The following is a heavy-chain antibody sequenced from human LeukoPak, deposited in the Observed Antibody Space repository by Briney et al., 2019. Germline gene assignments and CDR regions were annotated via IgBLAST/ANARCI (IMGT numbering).Heavy chain of an antibody. Sequence: GASVKVSCKASGYTFTSYYMHWVRQAPGQGLEWMGIINPSGGRTTYAQKIQGRVTMTRDTSTSTVYMELSGLRSEDTAVYYCARDSDTSGYYPLVDYWGQGTLDPVSS. CDR2: INPSGGRT. V-gene: IGHV1-46*01. D-gene: IGHD3-22*01. CDR3: ARDSDTSGYYPLVDY. J-gene: IGHJ4*02. CDR1: GYTFTSYY.